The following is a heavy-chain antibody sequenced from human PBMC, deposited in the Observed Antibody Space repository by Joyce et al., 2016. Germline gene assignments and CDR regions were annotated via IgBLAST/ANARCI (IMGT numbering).Heavy chain of an antibody. Sequence: QVLLVQSGAAVKRPGSSLRVSCKSSGGDFSNYTVNWVRQAPGQRLEWMGGIIPFFGAAKYAEDFQGRVTLTAEQATRTACLELSSLTSADTAVYYCARGGTSSDHYFFYTLDVWGPGTTVIVSS. CDR2: IIPFFGAA. V-gene: IGHV1-69*12. CDR1: GGDFSNYT. CDR3: ARGGTSSDHYFFYTLDV. D-gene: IGHD1-14*01. J-gene: IGHJ6*02.